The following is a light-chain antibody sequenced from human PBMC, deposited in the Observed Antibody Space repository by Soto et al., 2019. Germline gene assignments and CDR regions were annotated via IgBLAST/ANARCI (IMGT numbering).Light chain of an antibody. CDR1: SSNIGDNF. CDR3: ATWDSSLSAWV. Sequence: QSVLTQPPSVSAAPGQKVTISSSGSSSNIGDNFLSLYLQLPGTAPKLLIYDNNKPPSGIPDRFSGSKSGTSATLGITGLRTGDEADYYCATWDSSLSAWVFGGGTQLTVL. V-gene: IGLV1-51*01. CDR2: DNN. J-gene: IGLJ3*02.